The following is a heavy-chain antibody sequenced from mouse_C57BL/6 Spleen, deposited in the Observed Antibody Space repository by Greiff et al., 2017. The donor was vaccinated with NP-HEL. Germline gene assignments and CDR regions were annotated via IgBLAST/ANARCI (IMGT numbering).Heavy chain of an antibody. D-gene: IGHD2-4*01. CDR1: GFTFSSYG. CDR2: ISPGGGYT. V-gene: IGHV5-6*01. Sequence: EVKLVESGGDLVKPGGSLKLSCAASGFTFSSYGMSWVRQTPDKRLAWVATISPGGGYTYYPASVQGRFTISRDNAQNTLYLQISSLTSEDTGLYYRARQGMITTDYYAMGGWGKVTSVT. CDR3: ARQGMITTDYYAMGG. J-gene: IGHJ4*01.